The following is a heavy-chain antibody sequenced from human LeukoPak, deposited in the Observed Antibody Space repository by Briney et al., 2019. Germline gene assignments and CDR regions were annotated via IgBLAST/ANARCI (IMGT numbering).Heavy chain of an antibody. Sequence: SETLSLTCAVYGGSFSGYYWSWIRQPPGKGLEWIGRIYTSGGTNYNPSLKSRVTMSVDTSKNQFSLKLSSVTAADTAVYYCARDGYSYGSFDYWGQGTLVTVSS. J-gene: IGHJ4*02. CDR3: ARDGYSYGSFDY. CDR2: IYTSGGT. CDR1: GGSFSGYY. V-gene: IGHV4-59*10. D-gene: IGHD5-18*01.